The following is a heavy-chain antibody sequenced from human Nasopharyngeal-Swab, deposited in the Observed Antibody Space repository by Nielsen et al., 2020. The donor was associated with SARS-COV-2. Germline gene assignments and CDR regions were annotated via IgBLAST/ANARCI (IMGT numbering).Heavy chain of an antibody. CDR2: IYYSGST. CDR1: GGSISSYY. Sequence: GSLRLSCTVSGGSISSYYWGWIRQPPGKGLEWIGSIYYSGSTYYNPSLKSRVTISVDTSKNQFSLKLSSVTAADTAVYYCARHEAYYDSSGYGLPWGQGTLVTVSS. J-gene: IGHJ5*02. CDR3: ARHEAYYDSSGYGLP. D-gene: IGHD3-22*01. V-gene: IGHV4-39*01.